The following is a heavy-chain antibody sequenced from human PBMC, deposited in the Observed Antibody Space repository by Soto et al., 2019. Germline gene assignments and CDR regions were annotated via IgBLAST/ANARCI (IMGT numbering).Heavy chain of an antibody. CDR1: GFTFSSYS. V-gene: IGHV3-21*01. J-gene: IGHJ5*02. Sequence: GGSLRFSCAASGFTFSSYSMNWVRQAPGKGLEWVSSISSSSSYIYYADSVKGRFTISRDNAKNSLYLQMNSLRAEDTAVYYCARGGSSWARFDPWGQGTLVTVSS. CDR2: ISSSSSYI. D-gene: IGHD6-13*01. CDR3: ARGGSSWARFDP.